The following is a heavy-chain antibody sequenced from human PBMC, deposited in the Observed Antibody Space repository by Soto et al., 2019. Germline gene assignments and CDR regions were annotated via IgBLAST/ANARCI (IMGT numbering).Heavy chain of an antibody. D-gene: IGHD6-19*01. CDR1: GFAFSYYG. CDR3: AKEIAVAGDLDY. CDR2: ISSDGETK. V-gene: IGHV3-30*18. J-gene: IGHJ4*01. Sequence: GGSLRLSCVASGFAFSYYGIHWVRQAPGKGLEWVGVISSDGETKYYADSVKGRFTISRDNSKNTLFLQMDSLRTEDTAVYYCAKEIAVAGDLDYWGHGTLVTVSS.